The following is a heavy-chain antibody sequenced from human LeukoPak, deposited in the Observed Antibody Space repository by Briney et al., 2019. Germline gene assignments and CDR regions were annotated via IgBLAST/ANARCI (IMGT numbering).Heavy chain of an antibody. CDR3: ASEARVHYDSSGYYYG. CDR2: INHSGST. D-gene: IGHD3-22*01. V-gene: IGHV4-34*01. J-gene: IGHJ4*02. Sequence: SVTQSLTCAVYGGSFSGYYWSWIRQPPGKGLEWIGEINHSGSTNYNPSLKSRVTISVDTSKNQFSLKLSSVTAADTAVYYCASEARVHYDSSGYYYGWGQGTLVTASS. CDR1: GGSFSGYY.